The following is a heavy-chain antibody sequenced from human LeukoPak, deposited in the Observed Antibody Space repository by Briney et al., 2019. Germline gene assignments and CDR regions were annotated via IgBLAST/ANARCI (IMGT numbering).Heavy chain of an antibody. V-gene: IGHV3-21*01. CDR2: ISTSSSYI. J-gene: IGHJ5*02. D-gene: IGHD5-12*01. CDR1: GFTFSSYS. CDR3: ARSRGYSGYDLTNWFDP. Sequence: GGSLRLSCAASGFTFSSYSMNWVRQAPGKGLEWVSSISTSSSYIHYADSVKGRFTISRDNAKNSLYLQMNSLRAEDTAVYYCARSRGYSGYDLTNWFDPWGQGTLVTVSS.